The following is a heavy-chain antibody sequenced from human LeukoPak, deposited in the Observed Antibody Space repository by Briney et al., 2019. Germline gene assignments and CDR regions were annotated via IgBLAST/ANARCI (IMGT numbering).Heavy chain of an antibody. CDR1: GFVFDAYA. J-gene: IGHJ3*01. CDR3: AKDLFGDWTALHV. Sequence: GGSLRLSCAASGFVFDAYAINWVRQAPGKGLEWVSLISGSGVSADYSDSVRGRFSISRDNSKNTVYLQMNSLGGNDTAVYWCAKDLFGDWTALHVWGRGTVVTVSS. CDR2: ISGSGVSA. V-gene: IGHV3-23*01. D-gene: IGHD3-10*02.